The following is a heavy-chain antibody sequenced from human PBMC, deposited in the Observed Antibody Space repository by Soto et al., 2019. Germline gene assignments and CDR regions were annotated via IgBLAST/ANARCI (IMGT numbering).Heavy chain of an antibody. J-gene: IGHJ4*02. Sequence: SETLSLTCTVSGGSISSGGYYWSWIRQPPGKGLEWIGYIYYSGSTNYNPSLKSRVTISVDTSKNQFSLKLSSVTAADTAVYYCARSYDYVWGSYRKYYFDYWGQGTLVTVS. CDR3: ARSYDYVWGSYRKYYFDY. CDR1: GGSISSGGYY. D-gene: IGHD3-16*02. CDR2: IYYSGST. V-gene: IGHV4-61*08.